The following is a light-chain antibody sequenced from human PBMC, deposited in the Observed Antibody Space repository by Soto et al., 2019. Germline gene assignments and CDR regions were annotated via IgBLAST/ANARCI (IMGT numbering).Light chain of an antibody. CDR2: EVS. CDR3: CSYAGSSTFPFV. Sequence: QSALTQPASVSGSPGQSITISCTGTSSDVGSYNLVSWYQQHPGKAPKLMIYEVSKRPSGVSNRFSGSKPGNTASLTISGLQAEDEADYYCCSYAGSSTFPFVFGTGTKVTVL. V-gene: IGLV2-23*02. J-gene: IGLJ1*01. CDR1: SSDVGSYNL.